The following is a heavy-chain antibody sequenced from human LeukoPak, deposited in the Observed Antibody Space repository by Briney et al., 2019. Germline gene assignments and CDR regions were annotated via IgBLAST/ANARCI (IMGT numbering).Heavy chain of an antibody. CDR1: GFSFITYG. J-gene: IGHJ4*02. CDR2: ITATVATT. Sequence: GGSLRLSCAASGFSFITYGMSLVRQAPAQRLYRVSDITATVATTYYADSVRGRFTISRDNSKNTLYLEMNNLRADDTAVYYCVKPNYYDSSGYYWGQGTLVSVSS. D-gene: IGHD3-22*01. CDR3: VKPNYYDSSGYY. V-gene: IGHV3-23*01.